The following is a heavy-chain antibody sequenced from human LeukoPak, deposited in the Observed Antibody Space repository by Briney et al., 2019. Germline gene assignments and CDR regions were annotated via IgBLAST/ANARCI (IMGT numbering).Heavy chain of an antibody. J-gene: IGHJ5*02. Sequence: ASVKVSCKASGYTFTSYGISWVRQAPGQGLEWMGWISAYNGNTNYAQKLQGRVTMTTDTSTSTAYMELRSLRSDDTAVYYCAQPLFGYYYDTSGPGSWGQGTLVTVSS. V-gene: IGHV1-18*01. D-gene: IGHD3-22*01. CDR3: AQPLFGYYYDTSGPGS. CDR2: ISAYNGNT. CDR1: GYTFTSYG.